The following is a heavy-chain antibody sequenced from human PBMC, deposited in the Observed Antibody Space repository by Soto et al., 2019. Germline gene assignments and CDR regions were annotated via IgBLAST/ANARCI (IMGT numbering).Heavy chain of an antibody. J-gene: IGHJ4*02. CDR2: IYYSGST. Sequence: PSETLSLTCTVSGVSISSGGYYWTWIRHHPQKGLEWIGHIYYSGSTYYNPSLKSRVTVSVDTSKNQFSLKLSSVTAADTAVYYCAREYYYDSSGFDYWGQGTLVTVSS. V-gene: IGHV4-31*03. CDR3: AREYYYDSSGFDY. CDR1: GVSISSGGYY. D-gene: IGHD3-22*01.